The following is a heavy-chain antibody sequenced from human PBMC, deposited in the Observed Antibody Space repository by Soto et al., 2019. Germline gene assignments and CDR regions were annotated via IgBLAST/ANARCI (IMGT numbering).Heavy chain of an antibody. CDR2: IIPIFGTA. CDR1: GGTFSSYA. J-gene: IGHJ6*02. CDR3: ARALYGDYLGYYYYGMDV. D-gene: IGHD4-17*01. Sequence: SVKVSCKASGGTFSSYAISWVRQAPGQGLEWMGGIIPIFGTANYAQKFQGRVTITADESTSKAYMELSSLRTEDTALYYCARALYGDYLGYYYYGMDVWGQGTTVTVSS. V-gene: IGHV1-69*13.